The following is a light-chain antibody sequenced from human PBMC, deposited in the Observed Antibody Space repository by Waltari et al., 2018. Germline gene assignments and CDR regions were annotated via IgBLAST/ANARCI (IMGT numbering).Light chain of an antibody. Sequence: EIQMTQSPSSVFASVGDRVAITCRATQDIGSSLAWYPQKPGQGPNLLIYAASNLQTGVPSRFSGSGSGADFPLTLNRLQPEDFAVYYCQQGHSVPPTFGQGTRVEIK. V-gene: IGKV1-12*01. CDR2: AAS. CDR3: QQGHSVPPT. CDR1: QDIGSS. J-gene: IGKJ1*01.